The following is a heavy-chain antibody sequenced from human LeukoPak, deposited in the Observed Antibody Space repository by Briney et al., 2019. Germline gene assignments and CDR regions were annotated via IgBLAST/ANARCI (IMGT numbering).Heavy chain of an antibody. CDR1: GFTSSSYG. J-gene: IGHJ4*02. V-gene: IGHV3-33*01. CDR2: IWYDGSNK. CDR3: ARDRHCSGGSCTYFDY. Sequence: GGSLRLSCAASGFTSSSYGMHWVRQAPGKGLEWVAVIWYDGSNKYYADSVKGRFTISRDNSKNTLYLQMNSLRAEDTAVYYCARDRHCSGGSCTYFDYWGQGTLVTVSS. D-gene: IGHD2-15*01.